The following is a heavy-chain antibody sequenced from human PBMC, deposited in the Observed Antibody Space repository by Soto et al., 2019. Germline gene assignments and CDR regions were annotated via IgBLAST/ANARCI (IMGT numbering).Heavy chain of an antibody. Sequence: PGGSLRLSCAASGFPVSSAYMSWVRQAPGKGLEWVSVIYTGGSTYYADSVKGRFTFSRDNSKNTLYLQMNSLRAEDTAVYYCARAYGGNPALFDPWGQGTLVTVSS. D-gene: IGHD4-17*01. V-gene: IGHV3-53*01. CDR2: IYTGGST. CDR1: GFPVSSAY. CDR3: ARAYGGNPALFDP. J-gene: IGHJ5*02.